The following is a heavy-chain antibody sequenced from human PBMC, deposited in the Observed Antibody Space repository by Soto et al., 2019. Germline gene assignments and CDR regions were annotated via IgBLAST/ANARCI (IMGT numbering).Heavy chain of an antibody. CDR3: ASQVRTVVPPSYFQT. J-gene: IGHJ1*01. V-gene: IGHV4-31*03. CDR2: IYYSGST. CDR1: GGSISSGGYY. Sequence: SETLSLTCTVSGGSISSGGYYWSWIRQHPGKGLEWIGYIYYSGSTYYNPSLKSRVTISVDTSKNQFSLKLSSVTAADTAVYYCASQVRTVVPPSYFQTWGQGTLGTVSA. D-gene: IGHD2-15*01.